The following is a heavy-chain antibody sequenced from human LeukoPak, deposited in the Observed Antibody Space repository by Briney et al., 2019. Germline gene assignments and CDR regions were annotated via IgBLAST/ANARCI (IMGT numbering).Heavy chain of an antibody. CDR3: ARVVSNSGINPDLCDAFDI. Sequence: GASVTLSCKSSGYAFDRHGDSWMRQAPGQGLEWLGWASTYTESKSNAQPLQDRVTLTTDTSTNTVFMELRSLTSDDTAVYYCARVVSNSGINPDLCDAFDIWGQGTVVAVSS. J-gene: IGHJ3*02. CDR1: GYAFDRHG. V-gene: IGHV1-18*01. D-gene: IGHD4-23*01. CDR2: ASTYTESK.